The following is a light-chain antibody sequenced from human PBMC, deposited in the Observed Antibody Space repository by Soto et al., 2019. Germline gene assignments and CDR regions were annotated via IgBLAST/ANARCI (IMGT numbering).Light chain of an antibody. CDR2: DVS. Sequence: QSALTQPASVSGSPGQSITISCTGTSGDIGTYNTVSWYQHHPGKAPKLLIFDVSYRPSGVSDRFSGSKSGNTASLTISGLQAEDDAHYYCTSFTGRATLLVFGGATKLTVL. V-gene: IGLV2-14*03. CDR1: SGDIGTYNT. CDR3: TSFTGRATLLV. J-gene: IGLJ2*01.